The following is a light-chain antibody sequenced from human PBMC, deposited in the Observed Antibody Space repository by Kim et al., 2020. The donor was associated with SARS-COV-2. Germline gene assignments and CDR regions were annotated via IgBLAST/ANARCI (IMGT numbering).Light chain of an antibody. J-gene: IGLJ2*01. CDR3: NSRDSSGNHYVV. V-gene: IGLV3-19*01. Sequence: SSELTQDPAVSVALGQTVRITCQGDSLRSYYASWYQQKPGQAPVLVIYGKNNRPSGIPDRFSGSSSGNTASLPITGAQAEDEADYYCNSRDSSGNHYVVF. CDR1: SLRSYY. CDR2: GKN.